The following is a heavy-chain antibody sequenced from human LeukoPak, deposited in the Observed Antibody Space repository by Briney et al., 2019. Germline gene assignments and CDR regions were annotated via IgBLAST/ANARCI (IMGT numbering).Heavy chain of an antibody. J-gene: IGHJ4*02. Sequence: PGGSLRLSCAASGFTVSSNYMSWVRQALGKGLEWVSVIYSGGSTYYADSVKGRFTISRDNAKNSLYLQMNSLRAEDTAVYYCARDSSWYDYWGQGTLVTVSS. V-gene: IGHV3-53*01. CDR1: GFTVSSNY. CDR3: ARDSSWYDY. CDR2: IYSGGST. D-gene: IGHD6-13*01.